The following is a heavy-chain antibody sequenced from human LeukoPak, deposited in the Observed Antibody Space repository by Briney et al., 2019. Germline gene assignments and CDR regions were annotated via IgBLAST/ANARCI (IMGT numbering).Heavy chain of an antibody. CDR2: ISYDGSNK. Sequence: GRSLRLSCAASGFTFSSYGMHWVRQAPGKGLEWVAVISYDGSNKYYADSVKGRFTISRDNSKNTLYLQMNSLRAEDTAVYYCAREIGWELLDQYGAFDIWGQGTMVTVSS. J-gene: IGHJ3*02. V-gene: IGHV3-30*03. D-gene: IGHD1-26*01. CDR1: GFTFSSYG. CDR3: AREIGWELLDQYGAFDI.